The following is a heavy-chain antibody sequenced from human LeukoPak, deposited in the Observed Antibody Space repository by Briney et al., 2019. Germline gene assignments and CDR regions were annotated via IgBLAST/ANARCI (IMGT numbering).Heavy chain of an antibody. D-gene: IGHD5-18*01. J-gene: IGHJ4*02. CDR1: GFTFSSYA. CDR2: ISYDGSNK. CDR3: ARAVDSYGWVDY. V-gene: IGHV3-30*04. Sequence: GRSLRLSCAASGFTFSSYAMHWVRQAPGKGLEWVAVISYDGSNKYYADSVKGRFTISRDNSKNTLYLQMNSLRAEDTAVYYCARAVDSYGWVDYWGQGTLVTVSS.